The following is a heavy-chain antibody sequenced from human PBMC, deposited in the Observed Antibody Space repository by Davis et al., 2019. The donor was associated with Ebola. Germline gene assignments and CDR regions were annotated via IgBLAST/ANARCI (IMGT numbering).Heavy chain of an antibody. J-gene: IGHJ5*02. V-gene: IGHV3-11*06. CDR2: ISSDSDFT. CDR1: GILFSEYY. Sequence: GESLKISCEASGILFSEYYMSWIRQIPGKGLEWISLISSDSDFTKYGDAVKGRFTISRGNAKRSLFLQMNNLRAEDTAIYYCATHRYPWGQGSLVTVSS. CDR3: ATHRYP. D-gene: IGHD2-2*01.